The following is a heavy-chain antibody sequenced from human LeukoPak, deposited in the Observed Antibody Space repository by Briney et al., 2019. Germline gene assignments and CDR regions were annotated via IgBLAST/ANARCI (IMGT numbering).Heavy chain of an antibody. D-gene: IGHD3-3*01. J-gene: IGHJ4*02. CDR3: ARFHEWRGGVDY. V-gene: IGHV3-21*01. CDR2: ISSSSSYI. CDR1: GFTFSSYS. Sequence: GGSLRLSCAASGFTFSSYSMNWVRQAPGEGLEWVSSISSSSSYIYYADSVKGRFTISRDNAKNSLYLQMNSLRAEDTAVYYCARFHEWRGGVDYWGQGTLVTVSS.